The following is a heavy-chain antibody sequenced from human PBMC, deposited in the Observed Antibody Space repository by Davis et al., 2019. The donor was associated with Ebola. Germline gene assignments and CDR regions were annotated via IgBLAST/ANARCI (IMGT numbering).Heavy chain of an antibody. Sequence: GESLKISCAASGFTFSSYWMSWVRQAPGKGLEWVANIKQDGSEKYYVDSLKGRFTISRDNSKNTLYLQMNSLRAEDTAVYYCARGMGPTLDYWGQGTLVTVSS. J-gene: IGHJ4*02. CDR3: ARGMGPTLDY. D-gene: IGHD1-26*01. V-gene: IGHV3-7*01. CDR1: GFTFSSYW. CDR2: IKQDGSEK.